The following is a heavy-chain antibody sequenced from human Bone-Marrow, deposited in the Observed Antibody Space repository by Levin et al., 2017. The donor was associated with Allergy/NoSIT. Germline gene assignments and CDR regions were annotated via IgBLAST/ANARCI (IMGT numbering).Heavy chain of an antibody. CDR3: TNGLTGEAS. J-gene: IGHJ5*02. CDR2: IKPDGTGA. CDR1: GIVFPGYW. V-gene: IGHV3-74*01. Sequence: HAGGSLRLSCTTSGIVFPGYWMHWVRQAPGKGLMHISVIKPDGTGANYADSVKGRFTISRDNTKNTLFLQMNSLRAEDTALYYCTNGLTGEASWGQGTLVTVSS. D-gene: IGHD7-27*01.